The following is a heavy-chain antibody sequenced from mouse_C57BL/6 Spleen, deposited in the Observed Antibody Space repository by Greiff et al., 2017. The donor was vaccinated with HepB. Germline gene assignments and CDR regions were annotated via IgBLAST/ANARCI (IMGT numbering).Heavy chain of an antibody. CDR1: GFTFSDYG. CDR3: ARDEGSSLDY. J-gene: IGHJ2*01. D-gene: IGHD1-1*01. V-gene: IGHV5-17*01. CDR2: ISSGSSTI. Sequence: EVKLMESGGGLVKPGGSLKLSCAASGFTFSDYGMHWVRQAPEKGLEWVAYISSGSSTIYYADTVKGRFTISRDNAKITLFLQMTSLRSEDTAMYYCARDEGSSLDYWGQGTTLTVSS.